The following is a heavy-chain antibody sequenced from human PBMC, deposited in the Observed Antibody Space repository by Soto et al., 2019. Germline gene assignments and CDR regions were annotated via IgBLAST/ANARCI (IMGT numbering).Heavy chain of an antibody. D-gene: IGHD2-15*01. V-gene: IGHV1-69*01. J-gene: IGHJ6*01. CDR3: ATGGVVAAPGYYGMDV. CDR2: IIPIFGTA. Sequence: KFSCNASACTFSSYAISWVRQAPGQGLEWMGGIIPIFGTANYAQKLQGRVTITADESTSTAYMELSNLRSEDTALYYCATGGVVAAPGYYGMDVWGQGTTVPVSS. CDR1: ACTFSSYA.